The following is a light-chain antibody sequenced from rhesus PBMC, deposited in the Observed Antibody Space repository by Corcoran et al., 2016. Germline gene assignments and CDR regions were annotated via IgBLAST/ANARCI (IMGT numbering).Light chain of an antibody. CDR3: QHRSIYPFT. Sequence: DMQLIQSPFSLSASVGDRVTIKCRASQGISRYLAWYQQKSGKATKRLIYEASNLQSGVPSRFSGSGSGTEFPLTISSLQPDYFATYYGQHRSIYPFTFGPETKLDIK. CDR2: EAS. V-gene: IGKV1-38*01. CDR1: QGISRY. J-gene: IGKJ3*01.